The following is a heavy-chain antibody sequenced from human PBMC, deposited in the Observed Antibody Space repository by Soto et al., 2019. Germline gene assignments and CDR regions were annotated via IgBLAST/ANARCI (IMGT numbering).Heavy chain of an antibody. CDR1: GFTVSSNH. CDR2: IYSGGGT. D-gene: IGHD3-10*01. CDR3: ARDMATRGAFDI. V-gene: IGHV3-66*01. J-gene: IGHJ3*02. Sequence: EVQLVESGGDLVQPGGSLRLSCTASGFTVSSNHMNWVRQAPGKGLEWVSIIYSGGGTYYADSVTGRFTISRDNSKNTLYRQMNSLRVEDTAVYYCARDMATRGAFDIWGQGTMVTVSS.